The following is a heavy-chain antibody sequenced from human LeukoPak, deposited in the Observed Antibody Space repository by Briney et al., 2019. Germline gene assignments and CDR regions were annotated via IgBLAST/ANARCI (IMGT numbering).Heavy chain of an antibody. CDR1: GGSISSGSYY. J-gene: IGHJ6*03. D-gene: IGHD4-11*01. Sequence: SETLSLTCTVSGGSISSGSYYWSWIRQPPGKGLEWIGSIYHSGSTYYNPSLKSRVTISVDTSKNQFSLKLSSVTAADTAVYYCARETTVGGRYYYYYMDVWGKGTTVTVSS. CDR3: ARETTVGGRYYYYYMDV. V-gene: IGHV4-39*07. CDR2: IYHSGST.